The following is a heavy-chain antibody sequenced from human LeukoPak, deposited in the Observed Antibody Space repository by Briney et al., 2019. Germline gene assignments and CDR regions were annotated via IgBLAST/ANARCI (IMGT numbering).Heavy chain of an antibody. CDR2: INHSGST. CDR3: ARRRAFWSGYCVSAGPYQNAFDI. CDR1: GGSFSGYY. J-gene: IGHJ3*02. D-gene: IGHD3-3*01. Sequence: ASETLSLTCAVYGGSFSGYYWSWIRQPPGKGLEWIGEINHSGSTNYNPSLKSRVTISVDTSKNQFSLKLSSVTAADTAVYYCARRRAFWSGYCVSAGPYQNAFDIWGQGTMVTVSS. V-gene: IGHV4-34*01.